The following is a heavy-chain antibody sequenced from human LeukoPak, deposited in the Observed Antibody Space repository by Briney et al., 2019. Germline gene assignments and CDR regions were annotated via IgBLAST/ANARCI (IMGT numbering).Heavy chain of an antibody. Sequence: PGGSLRLSCAASGFTVSSNYMSWVRQAPGKGLEWVSVIYSGGSTYYADSVKGRFTISRDNSKNTLYLQMNSLRADDTAVYYCATAIAVAADWYFDLWGRGTLVTVSS. CDR2: IYSGGST. CDR1: GFTVSSNY. D-gene: IGHD6-19*01. J-gene: IGHJ2*01. CDR3: ATAIAVAADWYFDL. V-gene: IGHV3-53*01.